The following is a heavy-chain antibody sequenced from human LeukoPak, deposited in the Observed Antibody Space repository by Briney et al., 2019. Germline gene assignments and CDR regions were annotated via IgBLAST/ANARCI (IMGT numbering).Heavy chain of an antibody. Sequence: GGSLRLSCAASGFTFSSYGMHWVRQAPGKGLEWVAVISYDGSNKYYADSVKGRFTISRDNSKNTLYLQMNSLRAKDTAVYYCAGVEMATITEFYYYGMDVWGQGTTVTVSS. J-gene: IGHJ6*02. CDR1: GFTFSSYG. CDR2: ISYDGSNK. D-gene: IGHD5-24*01. CDR3: AGVEMATITEFYYYGMDV. V-gene: IGHV3-30*03.